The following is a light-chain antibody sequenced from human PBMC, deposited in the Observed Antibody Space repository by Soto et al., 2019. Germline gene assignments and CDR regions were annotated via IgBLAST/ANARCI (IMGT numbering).Light chain of an antibody. CDR3: QQSHSTPLT. CDR1: LKISSY. V-gene: IGKV1-39*01. CDR2: AAS. Sequence: DIQMTQSPSSLSAFVGDRVNITCRALLKISSYVNWYQQKPGTAPQFLIFAASSLQTGVPSRFSGSGSGTDFTLTITSLQPEDSATYYCQQSHSTPLTFGGGTKVEIK. J-gene: IGKJ4*01.